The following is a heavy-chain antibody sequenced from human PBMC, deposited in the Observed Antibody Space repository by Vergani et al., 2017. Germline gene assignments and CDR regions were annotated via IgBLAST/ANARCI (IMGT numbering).Heavy chain of an antibody. J-gene: IGHJ4*02. D-gene: IGHD3-16*01. CDR1: GFTLSNYD. V-gene: IGHV3-30*02. Sequence: QVQLVESGGGVVQRGGSLRLSCATSGFTLSNYDMQWIRQGPGKGLEFVAFIQFDGSNQYYADSVKGRFPLSRDFSKNTLYLQMNSLRTDDPATYYCAKHFRGWGIDYWGQGTQVIVSS. CDR2: IQFDGSNQ. CDR3: AKHFRGWGIDY.